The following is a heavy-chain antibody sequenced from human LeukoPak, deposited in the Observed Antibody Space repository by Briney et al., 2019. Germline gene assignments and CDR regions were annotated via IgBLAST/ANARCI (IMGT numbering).Heavy chain of an antibody. CDR1: GFTFSSYA. CDR2: ILYGGSNK. V-gene: IGHV3-30*02. J-gene: IGHJ6*02. CDR3: AKGRDTYQYGMDV. Sequence: PGGSLRLSCAASGFTFSSYAMQWVRQAPGKGLEWVAFILYGGSNKYYADSVKGRFTISRDNSKNTLYLQMNSLTAGDTAVYYCAKGRDTYQYGMDVWGQGTTVTVSS.